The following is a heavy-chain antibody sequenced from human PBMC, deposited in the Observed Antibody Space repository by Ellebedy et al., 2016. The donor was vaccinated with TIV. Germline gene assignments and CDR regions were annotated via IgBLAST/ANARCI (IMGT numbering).Heavy chain of an antibody. CDR1: GFTFSSYS. J-gene: IGHJ3*02. V-gene: IGHV3-48*04. D-gene: IGHD7-27*01. Sequence: GESLKISCTASGFTFSSYSMNWVRQAPGKGLEWVSYISGSSITLYYADSVKGRFTISRDNAKNSLYLQMNGLRAEDTAVYFCARDMAWGNERVNDAFDIWGHGTLVTVSS. CDR2: ISGSSITL. CDR3: ARDMAWGNERVNDAFDI.